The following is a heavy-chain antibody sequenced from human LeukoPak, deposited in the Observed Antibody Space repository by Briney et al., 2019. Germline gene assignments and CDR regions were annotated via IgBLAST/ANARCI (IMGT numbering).Heavy chain of an antibody. CDR1: GGSFSGYY. V-gene: IGHV4-34*01. J-gene: IGHJ4*02. CDR3: ARAGRMITFGGVITPADY. CDR2: INHSGST. D-gene: IGHD3-16*01. Sequence: PSETLSLTCAVYGGSFSGYYWSWIRQPPGKGLEWIGEINHSGSTNYNPSLKSRVTISVDTSKNQFSLKLSSVTAADTAVYYCARAGRMITFGGVITPADYWGQGTLVTVSS.